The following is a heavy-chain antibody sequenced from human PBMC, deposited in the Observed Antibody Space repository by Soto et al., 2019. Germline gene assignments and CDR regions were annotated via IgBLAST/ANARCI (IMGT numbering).Heavy chain of an antibody. Sequence: SETLSLTCTVSGGSISSSSYYWGWIRQPPGKGLEWIGSIYYSGSTYYNPSLKSRVTISVDTSKNQFSLKLSSVTAADTAVYYCARRRGFYGSGSYNHYGMDVWGQGTTVTVSS. V-gene: IGHV4-39*01. CDR3: ARRRGFYGSGSYNHYGMDV. J-gene: IGHJ6*02. D-gene: IGHD3-10*01. CDR2: IYYSGST. CDR1: GGSISSSSYY.